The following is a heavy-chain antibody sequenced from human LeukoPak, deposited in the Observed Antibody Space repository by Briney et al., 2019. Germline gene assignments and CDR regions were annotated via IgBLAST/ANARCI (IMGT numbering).Heavy chain of an antibody. V-gene: IGHV4-39*02. CDR1: GFTFSSYA. D-gene: IGHD2-2*01. CDR2: IYYSGST. Sequence: GSLRLSCAASGFTFSSYAMSWVRQAPGKGLEWIGSIYYSGSTYYNPSLKSRVTISVDTSKNQFSLKLSSVTAADTAVYYCARDKVVVVPGYYYYYGMDVWGQGTTVTVSS. CDR3: ARDKVVVVPGYYYYYGMDV. J-gene: IGHJ6*02.